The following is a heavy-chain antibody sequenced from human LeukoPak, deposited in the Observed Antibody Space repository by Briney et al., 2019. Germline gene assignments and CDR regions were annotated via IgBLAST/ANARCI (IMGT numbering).Heavy chain of an antibody. CDR1: GGSISSGGYS. Sequence: PSETLSLTCAVSGGSISSGGYSWSWIRQPPGKGLEWIGYIYHSGSTYYNPSLKSRVTISVDRSKNQFSLKLSSVTAADTAVYYCARGSGRYPGDYYYGMDVWGQGTTVTVSS. V-gene: IGHV4-30-2*01. D-gene: IGHD1-26*01. CDR2: IYHSGST. J-gene: IGHJ6*02. CDR3: ARGSGRYPGDYYYGMDV.